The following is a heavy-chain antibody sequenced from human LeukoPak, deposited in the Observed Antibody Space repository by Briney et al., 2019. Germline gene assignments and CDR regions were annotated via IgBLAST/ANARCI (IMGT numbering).Heavy chain of an antibody. D-gene: IGHD6-13*01. CDR2: ISYDGSNK. J-gene: IGHJ4*02. Sequence: GRSLRLSCAASGFTFSSYGMHWVRQAPGKGLEWVAVISYDGSNKYYADSVKGRFTISRDNSKNTLYLQMNSLRAEDTAVYYCAKVGYLLWGQGTLVTVSS. CDR3: AKVGYLL. V-gene: IGHV3-30*18. CDR1: GFTFSSYG.